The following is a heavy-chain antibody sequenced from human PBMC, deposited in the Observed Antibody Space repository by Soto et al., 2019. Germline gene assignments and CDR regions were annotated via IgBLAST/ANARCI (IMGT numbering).Heavy chain of an antibody. CDR1: GYTFTGYY. Sequence: ASVKVSCKASGYTFTGYYMHWVRQAPGQGLEWMGWINPNSGGTNYAQKFQGRVTMTRDTSISTAYMELSRLRFDDTAVYYCARGFPAITMIVVVIQEFDYWGQGTLVTVSS. CDR2: INPNSGGT. V-gene: IGHV1-2*02. CDR3: ARGFPAITMIVVVIQEFDY. D-gene: IGHD3-22*01. J-gene: IGHJ4*02.